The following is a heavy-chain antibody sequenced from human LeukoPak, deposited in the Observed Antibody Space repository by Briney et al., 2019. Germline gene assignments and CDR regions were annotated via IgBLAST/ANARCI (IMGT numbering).Heavy chain of an antibody. CDR2: VYYSGST. Sequence: SETLSLTCTVSGGSLSSYYWSWIRQPPGKGLEWIGYVYYSGSTNYDPSLKSRVTISVDTSKNQFSLKLNSVTAADTAVYYCARSYSSSSVYFDYWGQGTLVTVSS. D-gene: IGHD6-6*01. CDR1: GGSLSSYY. V-gene: IGHV4-59*01. CDR3: ARSYSSSSVYFDY. J-gene: IGHJ4*02.